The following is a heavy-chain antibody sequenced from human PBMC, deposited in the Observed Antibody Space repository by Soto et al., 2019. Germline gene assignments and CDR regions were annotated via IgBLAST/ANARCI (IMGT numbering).Heavy chain of an antibody. CDR1: KFTFRTYV. CDR3: AREMIPMIMGGMSAMDV. Sequence: QVQLVESGGGVVQPERSQRLSCAASKFTFRTYVMHWVLQAPGKGLEWVALISFDGSNKYYADCVKGRFTISRDNSKNTMYLQMNSLRPEDTAVYYCAREMIPMIMGGMSAMDVWGQGTTVTVSS. CDR2: ISFDGSNK. D-gene: IGHD3-22*01. V-gene: IGHV3-30*04. J-gene: IGHJ6*02.